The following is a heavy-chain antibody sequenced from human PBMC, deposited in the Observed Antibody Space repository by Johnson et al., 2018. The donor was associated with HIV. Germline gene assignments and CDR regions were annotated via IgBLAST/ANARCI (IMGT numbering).Heavy chain of an antibody. Sequence: QEQLVESGGGVVQPGRSLRLSCAASGFTFSSYAIHWVRQAPGKGLEWMAVISYDGSSQYYADSEKGRLTISRDNSKNTLYLQMNSLRTEDTAVYYCARDADGYNPYDAFDIWGQGTMVTVSS. V-gene: IGHV3-30*04. CDR1: GFTFSSYA. J-gene: IGHJ3*02. CDR2: ISYDGSSQ. CDR3: ARDADGYNPYDAFDI. D-gene: IGHD5-24*01.